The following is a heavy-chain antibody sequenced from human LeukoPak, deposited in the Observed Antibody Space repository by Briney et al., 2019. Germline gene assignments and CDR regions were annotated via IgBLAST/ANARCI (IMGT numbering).Heavy chain of an antibody. D-gene: IGHD3-22*01. CDR3: ARHLTYYDSSGYPYYFDY. CDR1: GGSISIYY. CDR2: IFYSGST. Sequence: SETLSLTCTVSGGSISIYYWSWIRQPPGKGLEWIGYIFYSGSTDYNPSLKSRVTISVDTSKNQFSLKLSSVTAADTAVYYCARHLTYYDSSGYPYYFDYWGQGTLVTVSS. J-gene: IGHJ4*02. V-gene: IGHV4-59*08.